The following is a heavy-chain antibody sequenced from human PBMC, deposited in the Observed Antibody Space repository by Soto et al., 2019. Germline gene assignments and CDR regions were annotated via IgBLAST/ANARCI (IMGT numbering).Heavy chain of an antibody. J-gene: IGHJ2*01. Sequence: SVKVSCKASAGTFSSYAISWVRQAPGQGLEWMGGIIPIFGTANYAQKFQGRVTITADESTSTAYMELSSLRSEDTAVYYCASVRGLPNYYLNAAPFDFWGRGTLDIVSS. CDR1: AGTFSSYA. V-gene: IGHV1-69*13. CDR2: IIPIFGTA. D-gene: IGHD1-26*01. CDR3: ASVRGLPNYYLNAAPFDF.